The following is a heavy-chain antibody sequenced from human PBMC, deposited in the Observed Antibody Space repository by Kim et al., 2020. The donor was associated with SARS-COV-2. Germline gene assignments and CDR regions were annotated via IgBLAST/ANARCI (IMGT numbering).Heavy chain of an antibody. V-gene: IGHV4-34*01. CDR1: GGSFSGYY. Sequence: SETLSLTCAVYGGSFSGYYWSWIRQPPGKGLEWIGEINHSGSTNYNPSLKSRVTISVDTSKNQFSLKLSSVTAADTAVYYCARALYYYDSSGYEYDAFDIWGQGTMVTVSS. J-gene: IGHJ3*02. CDR3: ARALYYYDSSGYEYDAFDI. D-gene: IGHD3-22*01. CDR2: INHSGST.